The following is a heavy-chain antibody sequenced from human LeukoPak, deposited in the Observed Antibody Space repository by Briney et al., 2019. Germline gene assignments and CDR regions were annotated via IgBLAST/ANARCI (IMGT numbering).Heavy chain of an antibody. Sequence: KPSETLSLTCTVSGASISRESWTWIRQPAGKGLEWIGYIYDTGSTTYNPSLQSRLTMSVDTSKNRFSLKLTSVTAADTAVYYCARNGFRTYCGTGCYSDYMDVWGKGATVTASS. CDR1: GASISRES. CDR3: ARNGFRTYCGTGCYSDYMDV. J-gene: IGHJ6*03. V-gene: IGHV4-4*07. CDR2: IYDTGST. D-gene: IGHD2-21*02.